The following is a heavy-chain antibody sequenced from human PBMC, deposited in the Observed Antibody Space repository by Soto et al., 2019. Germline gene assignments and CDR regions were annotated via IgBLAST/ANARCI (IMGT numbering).Heavy chain of an antibody. V-gene: IGHV4-4*07. CDR1: GVSISSYY. D-gene: IGHD6-19*01. J-gene: IGHJ4*02. CDR3: AIGSGWQDMDY. CDR2: SYSSGST. Sequence: PSETLSLTCIVSGVSISSYYWTWIRQPAGKGLEWIGRSYSSGSTDYNPSLKSRVTMSADTSKNRFSLKLNSVTDADAAVYYCAIGSGWQDMDYRGRGTLVTVSS.